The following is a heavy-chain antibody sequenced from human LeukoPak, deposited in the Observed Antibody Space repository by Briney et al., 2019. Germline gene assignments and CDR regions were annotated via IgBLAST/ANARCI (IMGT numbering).Heavy chain of an antibody. CDR2: ISGSGGST. V-gene: IGHV3-23*01. CDR1: GFTFSSYA. CDR3: AKTRNYYDGSGYFYCFDY. J-gene: IGHJ4*02. Sequence: GGSLRLSCAASGFTFSSYAMSRVRQAPGKGLEWVSGISGSGGSTNYADSVKGRFTISRDNSKNTLFLQMNSLRAEDTAVYYCAKTRNYYDGSGYFYCFDYWGQGTLVTVSS. D-gene: IGHD3-22*01.